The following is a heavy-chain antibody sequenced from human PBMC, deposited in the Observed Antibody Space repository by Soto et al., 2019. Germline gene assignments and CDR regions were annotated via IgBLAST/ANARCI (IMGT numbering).Heavy chain of an antibody. V-gene: IGHV1-18*01. CDR3: ARSAYNVLSPLYSWSDP. CDR1: GYMFTNYG. J-gene: IGHJ5*02. D-gene: IGHD1-1*01. CDR2: VSSSNTNA. Sequence: QIQLVQSGAAMKKPGASVKVSCKASGYMFTNYGISWIRQAPGQGLEWMGWVSSSNTNAKYAQGVQDRVTMTTDSSAKAAYLELKNLRFDDTAIYYCARSAYNVLSPLYSWSDPWGQGTLVTVSS.